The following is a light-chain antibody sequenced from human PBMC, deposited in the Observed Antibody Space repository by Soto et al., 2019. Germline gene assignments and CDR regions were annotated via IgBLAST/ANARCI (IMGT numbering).Light chain of an antibody. CDR3: QQYSNWRYT. Sequence: EIVMTQSPGTLSVSPGERATLSCRASQTISTSLAWYQQKPGQAPRLLIYDASARATGIPGRFSGSGSGTEFTPTISGLQSYDFAVYYCQQYSNWRYTFGQGTRLEIK. V-gene: IGKV3D-15*01. CDR1: QTISTS. CDR2: DAS. J-gene: IGKJ2*01.